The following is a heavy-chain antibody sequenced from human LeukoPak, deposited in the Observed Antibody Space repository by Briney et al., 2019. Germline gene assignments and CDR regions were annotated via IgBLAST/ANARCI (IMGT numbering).Heavy chain of an antibody. D-gene: IGHD3-22*01. CDR1: GGTFSSYA. J-gene: IGHJ4*02. CDR2: IIPILGIA. Sequence: SVKVSCKASGGTFSSYAISWVRQAPGQGLEWMGRIIPILGIANYAQKFQGRVTITADKPTSTAYMELSSLRSEDTAVYYCASGAPPQSHHYYDSFWGQGTLVTVSS. CDR3: ASGAPPQSHHYYDSF. V-gene: IGHV1-69*04.